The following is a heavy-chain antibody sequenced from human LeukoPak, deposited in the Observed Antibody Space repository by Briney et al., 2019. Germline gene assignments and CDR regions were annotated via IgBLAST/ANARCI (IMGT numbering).Heavy chain of an antibody. V-gene: IGHV3-23*01. CDR2: ISGSGGST. D-gene: IGHD3-22*01. CDR3: AKAASQDYYDSSGYGPWNWFDP. Sequence: PGGSLRLSCAASVFTFSSVAMSCVRQAPGEGVEWGSAISGSGGSTTYADSVRGGFTISRENSRNSLYLQMNSLRAEDTAVYSCAKAASQDYYDSSGYGPWNWFDPWGQGTLVTVSS. J-gene: IGHJ5*02. CDR1: VFTFSSVA.